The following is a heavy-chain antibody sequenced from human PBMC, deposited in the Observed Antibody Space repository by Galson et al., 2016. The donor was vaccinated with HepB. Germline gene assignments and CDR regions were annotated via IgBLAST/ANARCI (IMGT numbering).Heavy chain of an antibody. D-gene: IGHD5-18*01. CDR2: MWYDGSHK. CDR1: GFTFSSYG. Sequence: LSCAASGFTFSSYGMHWVRQAPGKGLEWVAVMWYDGSHKDYADSVKGRFTISRDNSKNTLHLQMNSLRAEDTAVYYCVRAYIAMDTGVDYWGQGTLVTVSS. CDR3: VRAYIAMDTGVDY. V-gene: IGHV3-33*01. J-gene: IGHJ4*02.